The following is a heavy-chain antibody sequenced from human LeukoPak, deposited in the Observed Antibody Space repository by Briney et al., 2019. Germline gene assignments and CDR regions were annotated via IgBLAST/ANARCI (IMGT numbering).Heavy chain of an antibody. V-gene: IGHV3-7*03. CDR2: IKQDGSEK. CDR1: GFNFRNHW. CDR3: AKDMNTYYDFWSGSDAFDI. Sequence: GGSLRLSCAASGFNFRNHWMGWVRQAPGKGLEWVGNIKQDGSEKYYVGSVKGRFTISRDNAKNSLYLQMNSLRAEDMALYYCAKDMNTYYDFWSGSDAFDIWGQGTMVTVSS. D-gene: IGHD3-3*01. J-gene: IGHJ3*02.